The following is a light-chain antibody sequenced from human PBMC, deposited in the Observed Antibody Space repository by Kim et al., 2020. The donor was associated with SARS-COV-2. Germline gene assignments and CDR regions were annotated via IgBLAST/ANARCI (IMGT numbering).Light chain of an antibody. CDR3: QVWDSSTAYYV. Sequence: SYELTQPLSVSVALGQTARITCGGNNIGSKNVHWYQQKPGQAPVLVIYGDSNRPSGIPERFSGSNSGNTATLTISRAQAGDEADYYCQVWDSSTAYYVFG. CDR2: GDS. V-gene: IGLV3-9*01. CDR1: NIGSKN. J-gene: IGLJ1*01.